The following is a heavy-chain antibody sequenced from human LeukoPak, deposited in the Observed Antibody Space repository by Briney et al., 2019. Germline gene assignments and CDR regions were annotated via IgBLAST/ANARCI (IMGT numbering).Heavy chain of an antibody. D-gene: IGHD2-15*01. V-gene: IGHV3-23*01. CDR2: ISGSGGST. CDR1: GFTFSSYA. Sequence: GGSLRLSCAASGFTFSSYAMSWVRQAPGKGLEWVSAISGSGGSTYYADSVKGRFTISRDNSKNTLYLQMTSLRAEDTAVYYCLVAATLGLGAFDIWGQGTMVTVSS. J-gene: IGHJ3*02. CDR3: LVAATLGLGAFDI.